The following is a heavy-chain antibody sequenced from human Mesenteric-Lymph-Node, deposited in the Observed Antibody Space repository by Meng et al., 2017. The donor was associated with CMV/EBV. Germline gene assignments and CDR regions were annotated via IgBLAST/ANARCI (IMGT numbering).Heavy chain of an antibody. J-gene: IGHJ4*02. D-gene: IGHD6-6*01. CDR3: AAEYQLLNVPYLEY. CDR2: ISHDGSSK. Sequence: SGLNFNRYGMYWVRHAPDRGLEYVAVISHDGSSKYYADSVRGRFTISRDDSKNMLYLQLNNLIDDDTAVYYCAAEYQLLNVPYLEYWGQGTQVTVSS. V-gene: IGHV3-30*03. CDR1: GLNFNRYG.